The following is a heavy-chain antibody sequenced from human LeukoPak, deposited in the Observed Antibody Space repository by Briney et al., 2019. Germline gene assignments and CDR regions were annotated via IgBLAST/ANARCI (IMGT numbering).Heavy chain of an antibody. J-gene: IGHJ5*02. V-gene: IGHV4-34*01. Sequence: SETLSLTCAVYGGSFSGYYWSWIRQPPGKGLEWIGEINHSGSTNYNPSLKSRVTISVDTSKNQFSLKLSSVTAADTAVYYCARESVVVPAAIAWFDPWGQGTLVTVSS. CDR3: ARESVVVPAAIAWFDP. CDR1: GGSFSGYY. CDR2: INHSGST. D-gene: IGHD2-2*01.